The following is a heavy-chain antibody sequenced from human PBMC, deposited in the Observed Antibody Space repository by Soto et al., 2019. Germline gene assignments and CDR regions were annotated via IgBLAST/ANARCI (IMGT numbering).Heavy chain of an antibody. CDR2: IFHSGST. J-gene: IGHJ4*02. V-gene: IGHV4-4*02. Sequence: QVQLQESGPGLVKPSGTLSLTCAVSGGSISSNNWWSWVRQPPGKGLEWIGEIFHSGSTHYSPSRKGRXTXAXXKSRKYFSLNLPSGTAADTAVDYCARVYSGSYSDSWGQGTLVTVSS. CDR3: ARVYSGSYSDS. D-gene: IGHD1-26*01. CDR1: GGSISSNNW.